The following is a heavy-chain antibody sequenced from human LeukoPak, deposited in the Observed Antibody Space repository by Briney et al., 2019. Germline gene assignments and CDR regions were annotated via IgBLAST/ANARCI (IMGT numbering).Heavy chain of an antibody. CDR3: ASTTYYDFRSGYPWFDP. CDR2: ISAYNGNT. CDR1: GYTFTSYG. J-gene: IGHJ5*02. V-gene: IGHV1-18*01. Sequence: ASVKVSCKASGYTFTSYGISWVRQAPGQGLEWMGWISAYNGNTNYAQKLQGRVTMTTDTSTSTAYMELRSLRSDDTAVYYCASTTYYDFRSGYPWFDPWGQGTLVTVSS. D-gene: IGHD3-3*01.